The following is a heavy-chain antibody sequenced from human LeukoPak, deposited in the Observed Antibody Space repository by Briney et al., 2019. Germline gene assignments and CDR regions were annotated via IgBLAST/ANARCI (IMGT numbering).Heavy chain of an antibody. CDR1: GGSFSGYY. J-gene: IGHJ3*02. CDR2: INHSGST. V-gene: IGHV4-34*01. D-gene: IGHD3-3*01. Sequence: SETLSLTCAVYGGSFSGYYWSWIRQPPGKGLEWIGEINHSGSTNYNPSLKSRVTISVDTSKNQFSLKLSSVTAADTAVYYCARFTIFGVVIISNAFDIWGQGTMVTVSS. CDR3: ARFTIFGVVIISNAFDI.